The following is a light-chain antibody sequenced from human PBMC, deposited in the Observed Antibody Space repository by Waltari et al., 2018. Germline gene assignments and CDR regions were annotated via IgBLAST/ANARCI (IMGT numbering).Light chain of an antibody. V-gene: IGLV2-23*02. CDR2: AVR. Sequence: QSALTQPASVSGSPGQSITISCTGTSSDVGNYKRVSWYQQHPGKAPKLVVYAVRKRPSGVSDRVAGSKAGDRASLTICGLQPEDEAEYFCSSYAGSSKGVFGGGTKVTVL. J-gene: IGLJ2*01. CDR1: SSDVGNYKR. CDR3: SSYAGSSKGV.